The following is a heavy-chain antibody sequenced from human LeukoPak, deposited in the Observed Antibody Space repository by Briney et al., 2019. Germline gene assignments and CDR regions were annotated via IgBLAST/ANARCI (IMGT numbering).Heavy chain of an antibody. CDR1: GGSISSSSYY. CDR2: IYYSGST. Sequence: SETLSLTCTVSGGSISSSSYYWGWIRQPPGKGLEWIGSIYYSGSTYYNPSLKSRVTISVDTSKNQFSPKLSSVTAADTAVYYCAREYYDILTGPPDYFDYWGQGTLVTVSS. CDR3: AREYYDILTGPPDYFDY. V-gene: IGHV4-39*07. J-gene: IGHJ4*02. D-gene: IGHD3-9*01.